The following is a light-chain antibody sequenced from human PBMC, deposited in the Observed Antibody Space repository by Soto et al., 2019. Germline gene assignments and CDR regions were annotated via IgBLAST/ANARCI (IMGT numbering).Light chain of an antibody. CDR3: QQLKTYPFT. Sequence: AIQLTQAPSSLSASAGDRVSITCRASQGISSALAWYQHKPGKAPKILIYDASSLQSGVPSRFSGSESGTECTLTISSLQPEDFATYYCQQLKTYPFTLGQGTRLETK. V-gene: IGKV1-13*02. J-gene: IGKJ5*01. CDR2: DAS. CDR1: QGISSA.